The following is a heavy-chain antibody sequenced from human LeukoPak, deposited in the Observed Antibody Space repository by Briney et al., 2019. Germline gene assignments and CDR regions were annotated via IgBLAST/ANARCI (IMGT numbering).Heavy chain of an antibody. J-gene: IGHJ4*02. V-gene: IGHV4-34*01. CDR2: INHSGST. Sequence: SETLSLTCAVYGGSFSGYYWSWIRQPPGKGLEWIGEINHSGSTNYNLSLKSRVTISVDTSKNQFSLKLSSVTAADTAVYYCARGQSVYGDYVDYWGQGTLVTVSS. D-gene: IGHD4-17*01. CDR3: ARGQSVYGDYVDY. CDR1: GGSFSGYY.